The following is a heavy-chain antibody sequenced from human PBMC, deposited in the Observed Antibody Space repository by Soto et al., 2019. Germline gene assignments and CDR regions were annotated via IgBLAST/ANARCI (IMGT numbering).Heavy chain of an antibody. CDR3: ARSGINYYDSSGYYPY. CDR2: IYYSGST. V-gene: IGHV4-31*03. Sequence: PSETLSLTCTVSGDSISSGGYYWSWIRQHPGKGLEWIGYIYYSGSTYYNPSLKSRVTISVDTSKNQFSLKLSSVTAADTAVYYCARSGINYYDSSGYYPYWGQGTLVTVSS. CDR1: GDSISSGGYY. D-gene: IGHD3-22*01. J-gene: IGHJ4*02.